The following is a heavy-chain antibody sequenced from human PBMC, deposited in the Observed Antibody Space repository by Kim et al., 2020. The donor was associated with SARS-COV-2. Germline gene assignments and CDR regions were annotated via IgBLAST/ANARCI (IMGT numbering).Heavy chain of an antibody. Sequence: EQKVQVRVTITRDMSTSTAYMELSSLRAEETAVYYCAADVDYDSSGYYDYWGQGTLVTVSS. CDR3: AADVDYDSSGYYDY. V-gene: IGHV1-58*01. D-gene: IGHD3-22*01. J-gene: IGHJ4*02.